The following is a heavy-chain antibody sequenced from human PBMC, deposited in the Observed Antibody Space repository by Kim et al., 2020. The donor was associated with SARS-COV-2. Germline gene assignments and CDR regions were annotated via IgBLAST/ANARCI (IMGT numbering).Heavy chain of an antibody. CDR3: AKEGGSSGWTPFFDY. V-gene: IGHV3-23*01. CDR2: ISGSDSDP. J-gene: IGHJ4*02. CDR1: GFTFSSFA. D-gene: IGHD6-19*01. Sequence: GGSLRLSCAASGFTFSSFAMSWVRQAPGKGLECVSAISGSDSDPYYDASVKGRFTISRDDSKNTLYLQLNSLRADDTAVYYCAKEGGSSGWTPFFDYWGQGTLVTVPS.